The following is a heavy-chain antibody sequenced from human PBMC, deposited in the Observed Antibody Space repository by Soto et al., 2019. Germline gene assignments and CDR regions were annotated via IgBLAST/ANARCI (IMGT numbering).Heavy chain of an antibody. Sequence: QVQLVQSGAEVRKPGSSVRVSCKASGGSFNRHTISWVRQAPGQGLEWMGGIIPISGTANHAQKFQGRVTIIADESTSTVYMELSSLRSDDTAIYYCARGWGYDSTDYYYAYWGQGTLVIVSS. CDR2: IIPISGTA. D-gene: IGHD3-22*01. V-gene: IGHV1-69*01. J-gene: IGHJ4*02. CDR3: ARGWGYDSTDYYYAY. CDR1: GGSFNRHT.